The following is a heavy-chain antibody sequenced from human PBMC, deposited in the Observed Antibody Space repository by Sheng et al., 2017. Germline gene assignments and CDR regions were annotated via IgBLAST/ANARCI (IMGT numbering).Heavy chain of an antibody. J-gene: IGHJ3*02. CDR3: ARDFVFWYRTNYYYDMVTNAFDI. V-gene: IGHV1-18*01. CDR2: ISAYNGNT. D-gene: IGHD3-22*01. Sequence: QVQLVQSGAEVKKPGASVKVSCKASGYTFTSYGISWVRQAPGQGLEWMGWISAYNGNTNYAQKLQGRVTMTTDTSTSTAYMELRSLRSDDTAVYYCARDFVFWYRTNYYYDMVTNAFDIWAKGQWSPSLQ. CDR1: GYTFTSYG.